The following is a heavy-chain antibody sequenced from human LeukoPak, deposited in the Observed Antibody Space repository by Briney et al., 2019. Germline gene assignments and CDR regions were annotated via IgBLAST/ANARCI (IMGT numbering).Heavy chain of an antibody. CDR2: IYSGGST. V-gene: IGHV3-53*01. D-gene: IGHD1-26*01. CDR1: GFTVSSNY. CDR3: ARLSFWELGDAFDI. Sequence: PGGSLRLSCAASGFTVSSNYMSWVRQAPGKGLEWVSVIYSGGSTYYADSVKGRFTISRDNSKNTLYLQMNSLRAEDTAVYYCARLSFWELGDAFDIWGQGTMVTVSS. J-gene: IGHJ3*02.